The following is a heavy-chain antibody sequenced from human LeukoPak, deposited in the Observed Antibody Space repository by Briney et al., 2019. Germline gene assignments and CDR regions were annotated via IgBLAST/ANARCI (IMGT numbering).Heavy chain of an antibody. CDR3: TKGGVVSAFGY. Sequence: PGGSLRLSCAAPGFSFGTYAMTWVRQAPGKGLECVSTVSGSGGNTYYTDSVKGRFTISRDNSKNTLFLQMSSLRAEDTALYYCTKGGVVSAFGYWGQGVLVTVSS. V-gene: IGHV3-23*01. D-gene: IGHD3-22*01. J-gene: IGHJ4*02. CDR1: GFSFGTYA. CDR2: VSGSGGNT.